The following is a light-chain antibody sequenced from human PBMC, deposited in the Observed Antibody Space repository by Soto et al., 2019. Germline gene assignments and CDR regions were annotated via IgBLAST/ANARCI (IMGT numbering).Light chain of an antibody. CDR2: GDS. CDR1: SSNIGAGYD. Sequence: QSVLTQPPSVSGAPGQRVTISCRGSSSNIGAGYDVQWYQQLPGTAPKLLIYGDSNRPSGVPDRFSGSKSGTSASLAITGLQAEDEADYYCQSYDSSLRGYYVFGTGTKVTVL. J-gene: IGLJ1*01. CDR3: QSYDSSLRGYYV. V-gene: IGLV1-40*01.